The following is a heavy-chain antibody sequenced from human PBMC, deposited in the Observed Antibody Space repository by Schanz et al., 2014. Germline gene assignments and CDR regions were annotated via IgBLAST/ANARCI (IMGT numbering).Heavy chain of an antibody. CDR2: IIPILGIA. Sequence: QVQLVQSEAEVKKPGSSVKVSCKASGGTFSSYTISWVRQAPGQGLEWMGRIIPILGIANYAQNFQGRVPITGDKATSTAYMELTRLRSEDTAVYYCAGTYCSSTSCYAGYYYMDVWGKGTTVTVSS. V-gene: IGHV1-69*02. J-gene: IGHJ6*03. D-gene: IGHD2-2*01. CDR3: AGTYCSSTSCYAGYYYMDV. CDR1: GGTFSSYT.